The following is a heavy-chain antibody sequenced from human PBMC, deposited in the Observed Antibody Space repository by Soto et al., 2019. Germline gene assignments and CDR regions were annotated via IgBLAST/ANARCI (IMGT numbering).Heavy chain of an antibody. J-gene: IGHJ5*02. CDR2: TYTSGST. D-gene: IGHD2-15*01. V-gene: IGHV4-4*07. CDR3: ARGSKLPNWFDP. CDR1: AGSLTSYY. Sequence: SETRSLPGILSAGSLTSYYWSWIRQPAGKGLEWIGRTYTSGSTNYNPSLKSRVTMSVDTSKNQFSLKLSSVTAADTAVHYCARGSKLPNWFDPWGQGTLVTVSS.